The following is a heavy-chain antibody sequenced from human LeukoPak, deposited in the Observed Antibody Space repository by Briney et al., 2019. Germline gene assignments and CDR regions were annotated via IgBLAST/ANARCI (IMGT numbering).Heavy chain of an antibody. J-gene: IGHJ4*02. CDR1: GFTFSSYL. CDR2: IKQDGSEK. V-gene: IGHV3-7*01. D-gene: IGHD3-3*01. CDR3: ARRAGRITIFGVVIPLYYFDY. Sequence: SGGSLRLSCAASGFTFSSYLMSWVRQAPGKGLEWVANIKQDGSEKYYVDSVKGRFTISRDNAKNSLYLQMNSLRAEDTAVYYCARRAGRITIFGVVIPLYYFDYWGQGTLVTVSS.